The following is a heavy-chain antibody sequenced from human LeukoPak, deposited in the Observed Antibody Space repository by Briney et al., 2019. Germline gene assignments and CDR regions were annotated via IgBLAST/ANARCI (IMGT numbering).Heavy chain of an antibody. CDR1: GFTFSSYG. V-gene: IGHV3-30*02. CDR3: AKQLRTMVRGVIITHAFDI. D-gene: IGHD3-10*01. Sequence: PGGSLRLSCAASGFTFSSYGMHWVCQAPGKGLEWVAVIWYGGSNKYYADSVKGRFTISRDNSKNTLYLQMNSLRAEDTAVYYCAKQLRTMVRGVIITHAFDIWGQGTMVTVSS. CDR2: IWYGGSNK. J-gene: IGHJ3*02.